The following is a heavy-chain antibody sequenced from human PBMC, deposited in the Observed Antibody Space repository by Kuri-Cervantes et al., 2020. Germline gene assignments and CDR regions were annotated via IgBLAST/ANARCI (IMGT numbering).Heavy chain of an antibody. CDR3: ASLGVDTAMVQASTNWFDP. CDR2: ISGSGGST. J-gene: IGHJ5*02. V-gene: IGHV3-23*01. CDR1: GFTLSSYA. D-gene: IGHD5-18*01. Sequence: GESLKISCAASGFTLSSYAMSWVRQAPGKGLEWVSAISGSGGSTYYADSVKGRFTISRDNAKNSLYLQMNSLRAEDTAVYYCASLGVDTAMVQASTNWFDPWGQGTLVTVSS.